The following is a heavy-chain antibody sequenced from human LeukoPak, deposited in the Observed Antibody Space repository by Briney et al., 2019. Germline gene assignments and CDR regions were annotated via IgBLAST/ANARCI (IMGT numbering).Heavy chain of an antibody. CDR2: ISSSSSTI. J-gene: IGHJ4*02. D-gene: IGHD6-13*01. CDR3: ARDWGIAALGRPGYGLNL. V-gene: IGHV3-48*04. Sequence: PGGSLRLSCAASGFTFSSYSMNWVRQAPGKGLEWVSYISSSSSTIYYADSVKGRFTISRDNAKNSLYLQMNSLRAEDTAVYYCARDWGIAALGRPGYGLNLWGQGTLVTVSS. CDR1: GFTFSSYS.